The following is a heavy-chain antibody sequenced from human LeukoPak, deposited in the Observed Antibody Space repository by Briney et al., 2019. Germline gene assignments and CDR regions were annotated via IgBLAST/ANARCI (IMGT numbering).Heavy chain of an antibody. D-gene: IGHD3-10*01. J-gene: IGHJ6*02. CDR2: ISTDGSNK. V-gene: IGHV3-30*18. CDR3: AKDLGSLLGYYYYYGMDV. Sequence: GGSLRLSCAASGFTFTYYGLHWVRQAPGKGMEWVALISTDGSNKNYADSVKGRFTISRDNSKNTLSLQMNSLRAEDTAVYYCAKDLGSLLGYYYYYGMDVWGQGTTVTVSS. CDR1: GFTFTYYG.